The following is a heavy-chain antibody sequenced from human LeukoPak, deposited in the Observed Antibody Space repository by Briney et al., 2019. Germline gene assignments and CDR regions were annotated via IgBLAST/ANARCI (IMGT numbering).Heavy chain of an antibody. J-gene: IGHJ6*02. CDR1: GGSISSYY. D-gene: IGHD1-1*01. CDR2: IYYSGST. V-gene: IGHV4-59*08. CDR3: ARLTTYYYYGMDV. Sequence: SETLSLTCTVSGGSISSYYWSWIRQPPGKGLEWIGYIYYSGSTNYNPSLKSRVTISVDTSKNQFSLKLSSVTAAETAVYYCARLTTYYYYGMDVWGQGTTVTVSS.